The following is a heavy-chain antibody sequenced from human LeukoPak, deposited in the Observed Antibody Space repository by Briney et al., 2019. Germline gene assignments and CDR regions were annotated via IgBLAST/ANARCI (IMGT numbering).Heavy chain of an antibody. CDR1: GGSITSHY. V-gene: IGHV4-59*03. Sequence: SETLSLTCNVSGGSITSHYWTWFRQPPGRGLEWIGYINDSGKTDYTPSLNSRVTMSIDTSKNQFSLKLTSVTAADTAVYYCAGAYSYYYYYLDVWGRGTTVTVSS. D-gene: IGHD2-15*01. CDR2: INDSGKT. CDR3: AGAYSYYYYYLDV. J-gene: IGHJ6*03.